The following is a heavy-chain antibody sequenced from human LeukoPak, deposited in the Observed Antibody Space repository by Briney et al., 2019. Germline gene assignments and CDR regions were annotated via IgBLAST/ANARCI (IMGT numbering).Heavy chain of an antibody. V-gene: IGHV4-30-2*01. CDR2: IYHSGST. Sequence: SQTLSLTCAVSGGSISSGGYSWSWIRQPPGKGLEWIGYIYHSGSTYYNPSLKSRVTISVDRSKNQFSLKLSPVTAADTAVYYCARRTSSSGAFDYWGQGTLVTVSS. D-gene: IGHD6-6*01. CDR3: ARRTSSSGAFDY. J-gene: IGHJ4*02. CDR1: GGSISSGGYS.